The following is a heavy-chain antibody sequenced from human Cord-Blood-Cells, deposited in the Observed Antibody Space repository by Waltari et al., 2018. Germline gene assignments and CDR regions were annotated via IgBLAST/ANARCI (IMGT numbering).Heavy chain of an antibody. CDR2: INHSGST. Sequence: QVQLQQWGAGLLKPSETLSLTCAVYGGSFSGYYWSWIRQPPGKGLEWIGEINHSGSTNYNPSLKGRVTISVDTSKNQFSLKLSSVTAADTAVYYCAYSSSSDYYYYYMDVWGKGTTVTVSS. D-gene: IGHD6-6*01. J-gene: IGHJ6*03. CDR1: GGSFSGYY. CDR3: AYSSSSDYYYYYMDV. V-gene: IGHV4-34*01.